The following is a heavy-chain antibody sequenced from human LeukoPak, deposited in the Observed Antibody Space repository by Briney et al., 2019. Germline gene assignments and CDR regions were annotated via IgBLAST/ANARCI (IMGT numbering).Heavy chain of an antibody. CDR2: ISGSGGST. CDR3: AKAPGYSSGWYSFSLDY. CDR1: GFTFSSYA. J-gene: IGHJ4*02. D-gene: IGHD6-19*01. Sequence: GGSLRLSCAASGFTFSSYAMSWVRQAPGKGLEWVSAISGSGGSTYYADSVKGRFTISRDNSKNALYLQMNSLRAEDTAVYYCAKAPGYSSGWYSFSLDYWGQGTLVTVSS. V-gene: IGHV3-23*01.